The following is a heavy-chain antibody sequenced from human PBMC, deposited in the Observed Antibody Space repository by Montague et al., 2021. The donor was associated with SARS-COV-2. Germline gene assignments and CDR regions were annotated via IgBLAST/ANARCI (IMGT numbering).Heavy chain of an antibody. J-gene: IGHJ6*03. V-gene: IGHV4-34*01. Sequence: SDTLSLTCAVYGRSFSSYYWSWIRQPPGKGLEWIGEINHSGSTNYNPSLKSRVTISVDTSKNQFSLKLSSVTAADTAVYYCARTYTYYDFWSGYPWDYYMDVWGKGTTVTVSS. CDR1: GRSFSSYY. CDR3: ARTYTYYDFWSGYPWDYYMDV. D-gene: IGHD3-3*01. CDR2: INHSGST.